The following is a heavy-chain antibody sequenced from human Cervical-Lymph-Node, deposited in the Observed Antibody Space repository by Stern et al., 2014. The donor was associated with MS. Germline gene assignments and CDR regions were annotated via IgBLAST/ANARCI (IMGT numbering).Heavy chain of an antibody. J-gene: IGHJ4*02. CDR3: ARQLGHSNFLRY. CDR2: IHPGDSEI. Sequence: MQLVQSGAGVKRPGQSLKISCRASGYSFTNYWVAWVRQKPGKGLEWMGIIHPGDSEIRYSPSFQGRVTMSADRSINTAYLQWSSLQPSDTAMYYCARQLGHSNFLRYWGQGVLVTVSS. CDR1: GYSFTNYW. V-gene: IGHV5-51*01. D-gene: IGHD4-11*01.